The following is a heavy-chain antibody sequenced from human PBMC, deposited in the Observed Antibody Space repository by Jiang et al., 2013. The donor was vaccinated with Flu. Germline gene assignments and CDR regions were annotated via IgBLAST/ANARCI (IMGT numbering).Heavy chain of an antibody. J-gene: IGHJ6*02. CDR2: INFDGNST. Sequence: VQLVESGGGLVQLGGSLRLSCAASGFTFSSYWMHWVRQAPGKGLVWVSHINFDGNSTTYADSVKGRFTISRDNAKNTLYLQMNSLRAEDTAVYYCARDCSSTSCYGLDYYYYGMDVWGQGTTVSVSS. D-gene: IGHD2-2*01. CDR1: GFTFSSYW. CDR3: ARDCSSTSCYGLDYYYYGMDV. V-gene: IGHV3-74*01.